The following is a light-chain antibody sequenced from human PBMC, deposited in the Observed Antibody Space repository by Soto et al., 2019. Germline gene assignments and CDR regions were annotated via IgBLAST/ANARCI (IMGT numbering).Light chain of an antibody. V-gene: IGKV3-11*01. CDR3: QQRHMWPIT. CDR2: DAY. CDR1: QSVSNNY. J-gene: IGKJ5*01. Sequence: IVMTQSPATLSVSPGERATLFCRASQSVSNNYLAWYQQKPGQAPRLLIYDAYNRATGIPPRFSGSGSGTDFTLTISSLETEDSAVYYCQQRHMWPITFGQGTRLEIK.